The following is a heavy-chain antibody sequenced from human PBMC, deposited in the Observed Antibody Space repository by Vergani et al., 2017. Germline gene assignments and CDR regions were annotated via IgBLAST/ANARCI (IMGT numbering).Heavy chain of an antibody. J-gene: IGHJ4*02. Sequence: QVQLQESGPGLVKPSETLSLTCTVSNDSVSNTFYYWGWIRQTPGKGLEWIGSIYYSGSTYYNPSLESRVTISVDTSKNQFSLKLSSVTAADTAVYYCARGGLERVYSSGWYDHFDYWGQGTLVTVSS. CDR2: IYYSGST. CDR1: NDSVSNTFYY. V-gene: IGHV4-39*07. CDR3: ARGGLERVYSSGWYDHFDY. D-gene: IGHD6-19*01.